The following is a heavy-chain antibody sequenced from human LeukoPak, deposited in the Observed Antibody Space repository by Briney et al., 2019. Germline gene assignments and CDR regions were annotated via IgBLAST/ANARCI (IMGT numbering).Heavy chain of an antibody. J-gene: IGHJ4*02. CDR3: ATQLYYDCSGYYFDY. CDR2: INHSGST. CDR1: GGSFSGYY. V-gene: IGHV4-34*01. D-gene: IGHD3-22*01. Sequence: PSETLSLTCAVYGGSFSGYYWSWIRQPPGKGLEWIGEINHSGSTNYNPSLRSRVTISVDTSKNQFSLKLSSVTAADTAVYYCATQLYYDCSGYYFDYWGQGTLVTVSS.